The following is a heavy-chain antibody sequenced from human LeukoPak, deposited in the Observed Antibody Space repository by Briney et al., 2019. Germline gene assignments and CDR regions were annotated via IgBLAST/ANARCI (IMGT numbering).Heavy chain of an antibody. J-gene: IGHJ4*02. CDR1: GFTFGDYY. Sequence: GGSLRLSCAASGFTFGDYYMGWIRQAPGKGLEWLSYISGSSTIIYYADSVKGRFTISRDNAKNSLDLQMNSLRAEDTAVYYCARVSSRNYFDYWGQGTLVTVSS. V-gene: IGHV3-11*04. CDR3: ARVSSRNYFDY. CDR2: ISGSSTII.